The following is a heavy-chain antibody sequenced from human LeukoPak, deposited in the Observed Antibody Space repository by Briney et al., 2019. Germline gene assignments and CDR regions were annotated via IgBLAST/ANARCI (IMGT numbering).Heavy chain of an antibody. V-gene: IGHV4-59*08. CDR3: ARGIKIEYSSSSRNWYFDL. CDR2: IYYSGST. J-gene: IGHJ2*01. Sequence: PPETLSLTCTVSGGSISSYYWSWIWQPPGKGLEWIGYIYYSGSTNYNPSLKSRVTITVDTSKNQFSLKVSSVTAADTAVYYCARGIKIEYSSSSRNWYFDLWGRGTLVTVSS. D-gene: IGHD6-6*01. CDR1: GGSISSYY.